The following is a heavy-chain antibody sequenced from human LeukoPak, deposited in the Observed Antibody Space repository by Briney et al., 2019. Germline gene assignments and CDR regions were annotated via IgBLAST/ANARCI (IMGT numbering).Heavy chain of an antibody. CDR3: SIATTIDGYHYAMGV. V-gene: IGHV3-21*01. J-gene: IGHJ6*02. D-gene: IGHD3-16*02. CDR2: ITTSSSYT. CDR1: GFTFSSYG. Sequence: PGRSLRLSCAASGFTFSSYGMNWVRQAPGKGLEWVSYITTSSSYTYYAESMKGRFTISRDNAKNSLYLQMNSLRAEDTAVYYCSIATTIDGYHYAMGVWGQGTTVTVSS.